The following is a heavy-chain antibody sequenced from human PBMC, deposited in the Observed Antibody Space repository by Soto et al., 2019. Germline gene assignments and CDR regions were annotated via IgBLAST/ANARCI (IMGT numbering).Heavy chain of an antibody. Sequence: QVQLVESGGGVVQPGRSLRLSCAASGFTFSSYAMHWVRQAPGKGLEWVAVISYDGSNKYYPDSVKGRFTISRDNSKNALYLQMSSLRPEDTAVYYCAKAGYSSSWYAGWYFDLWGPGTLVSVSS. CDR3: AKAGYSSSWYAGWYFDL. CDR2: ISYDGSNK. J-gene: IGHJ2*01. D-gene: IGHD6-13*01. CDR1: GFTFSSYA. V-gene: IGHV3-30*18.